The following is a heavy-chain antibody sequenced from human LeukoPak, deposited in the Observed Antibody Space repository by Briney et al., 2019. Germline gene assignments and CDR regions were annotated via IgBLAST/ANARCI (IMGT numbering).Heavy chain of an antibody. D-gene: IGHD3-10*01. CDR2: I. Sequence: GESLKIFCKGSGYSFTSYWIGWVRQMPGKGLEWMGIIYSPSFQDQVTISADKSISTAYLQWSSLKASDTAMYYCARLSPYYYGSGRQKEQTKYYYYYGIDVWGKGTTVTVSS. V-gene: IGHV5-51*01. CDR3: ARLSPYYYGSGRQKEQTKYYYYYGIDV. J-gene: IGHJ6*04. CDR1: GYSFTSYW.